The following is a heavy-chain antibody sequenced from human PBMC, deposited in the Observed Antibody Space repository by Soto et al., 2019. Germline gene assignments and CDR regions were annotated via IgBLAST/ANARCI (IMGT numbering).Heavy chain of an antibody. CDR1: GFSLSTSGIG. D-gene: IGHD3-10*01. CDR2: IYWDDDK. V-gene: IGHV2-5*02. J-gene: IGHJ4*02. Sequence: QITLKESGPTLVKPTQTLTLTCTFSGFSLSTSGIGVGWIRQPPGKALEWLALIYWDDDKRYSPSLKSRLTITKDTSKNQAVLTVTNMDPVDTATYYCAHRLSRTPASGSGSWGPYYFDYWGQGTLVTVSS. CDR3: AHRLSRTPASGSGSWGPYYFDY.